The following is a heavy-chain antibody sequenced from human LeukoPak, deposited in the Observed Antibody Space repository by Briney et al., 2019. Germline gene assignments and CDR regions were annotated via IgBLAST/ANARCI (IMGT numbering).Heavy chain of an antibody. Sequence: SETLSLTCTVSGGSISSYYWSWIRQPPGKGLEWIGYIYYSGSTNYNPSLKSRVTISVDTSKNQFSLKLSSVTAADTAVYYCVRLDLAPRAFDIRGQGTMVTVSS. J-gene: IGHJ3*02. CDR1: GGSISSYY. CDR2: IYYSGST. CDR3: VRLDLAPRAFDI. V-gene: IGHV4-59*08. D-gene: IGHD3-3*01.